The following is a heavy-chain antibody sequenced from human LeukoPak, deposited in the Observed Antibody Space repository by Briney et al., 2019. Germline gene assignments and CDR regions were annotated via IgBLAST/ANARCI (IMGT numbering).Heavy chain of an antibody. CDR2: ISSSSSYI. CDR3: ARDSSLGIKGFDY. Sequence: GGSLRLSCAASGFTFSSYSMNWVRQAPGKGLEWVSSISSSSSYIYYADSVKGRFTISRDNAKNSLYLQMNSLRAEDTAVYYCARDSSLGIKGFDYWGQGTLVTVSS. CDR1: GFTFSSYS. V-gene: IGHV3-21*01. D-gene: IGHD1-14*01. J-gene: IGHJ4*02.